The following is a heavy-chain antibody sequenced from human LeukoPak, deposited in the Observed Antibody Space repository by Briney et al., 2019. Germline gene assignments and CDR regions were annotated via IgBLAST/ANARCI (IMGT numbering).Heavy chain of an antibody. V-gene: IGHV4-34*01. Sequence: PSETLSLTCAVYGGSFSGYYWSWIRLPPGKGLEWIGEINHSGSTNYNPSLKSRVTISVDTSKNQFSLKLSSVTAADTAVYYCARDLRITIFGVVIRTYYYYGMDVWGQGTTVTVSS. D-gene: IGHD3-3*01. J-gene: IGHJ6*02. CDR3: ARDLRITIFGVVIRTYYYYGMDV. CDR2: INHSGST. CDR1: GGSFSGYY.